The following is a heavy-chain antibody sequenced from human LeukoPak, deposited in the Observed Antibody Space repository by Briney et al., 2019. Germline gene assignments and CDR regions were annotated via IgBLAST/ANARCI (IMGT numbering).Heavy chain of an antibody. V-gene: IGHV4-39*01. J-gene: IGHJ5*02. CDR2: IYYSGST. CDR1: GGSISSSSYY. D-gene: IGHD3-16*02. Sequence: SETLSLTCTVSGGSISSSSYYWGWVRQPPGKGLEWIGSIYYSGSTYYNPSLKSRVTISVDTSKNQFSLKLSSVTAADTAVYYCARSSDYVWGSYRTWGQGTLVTVSS. CDR3: ARSSDYVWGSYRT.